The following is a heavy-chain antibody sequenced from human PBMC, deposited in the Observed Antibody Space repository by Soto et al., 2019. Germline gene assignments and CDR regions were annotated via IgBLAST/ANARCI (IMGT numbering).Heavy chain of an antibody. V-gene: IGHV3-11*01. Sequence: GGPLRLSCAASGFSFSVYALHWVRQAPGKGLEWVSYISSSGSTIYYADSVKGRFTISRDNAKNSLYLQMNSLRAEDTAVYYCARDSSPPRNVDYWGQGTLVTVSS. CDR3: ARDSSPPRNVDY. CDR1: GFSFSVYA. CDR2: ISSSGSTI. J-gene: IGHJ4*02.